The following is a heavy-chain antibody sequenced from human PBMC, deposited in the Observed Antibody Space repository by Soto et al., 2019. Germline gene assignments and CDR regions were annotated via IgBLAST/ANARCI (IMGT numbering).Heavy chain of an antibody. Sequence: PSETLSLTCTVSGGSISSYYWSWIRQPPGKGLEWIGYIYYSGSTNYNPSLKSRVTISVDTSKNQFSLKLSSVTAADTAVYYCARVDILTVYGCMDVWCQGTSVTVSS. CDR3: ARVDILTVYGCMDV. V-gene: IGHV4-59*01. CDR2: IYYSGST. CDR1: GGSISSYY. D-gene: IGHD3-9*01. J-gene: IGHJ6*02.